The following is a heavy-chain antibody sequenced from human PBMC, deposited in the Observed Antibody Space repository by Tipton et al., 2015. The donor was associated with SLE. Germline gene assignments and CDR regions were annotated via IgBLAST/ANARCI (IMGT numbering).Heavy chain of an antibody. CDR1: GYSISSGYY. CDR3: ARDLEWLFGWFDA. J-gene: IGHJ5*02. D-gene: IGHD3-3*01. V-gene: IGHV4-61*02. CDR2: IYTSGST. Sequence: TLSLTCAVSGYSISSGYYWSWIWQPAGKGLEWIGRIYTSGSTNYNPSLKSRVTISVDTSKNQFSLKLSSVTAADTAVYYCARDLEWLFGWFDAWGQGTLVTVSS.